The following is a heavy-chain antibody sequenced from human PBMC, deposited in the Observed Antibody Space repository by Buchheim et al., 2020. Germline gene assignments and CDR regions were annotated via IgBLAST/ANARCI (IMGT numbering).Heavy chain of an antibody. Sequence: EVQMLESGGGLVQPGGSLRLSCAASGFTFTSYEMNWVRQAAGKGLEWVSYMSSGTTIYYADSVKGRFTISRDNAKNSLFLQMNSLRAEDTAVYYCARGRWSGYGMDVWGQGTT. D-gene: IGHD3-3*01. V-gene: IGHV3-48*03. CDR2: MSSGTTI. J-gene: IGHJ6*02. CDR3: ARGRWSGYGMDV. CDR1: GFTFTSYE.